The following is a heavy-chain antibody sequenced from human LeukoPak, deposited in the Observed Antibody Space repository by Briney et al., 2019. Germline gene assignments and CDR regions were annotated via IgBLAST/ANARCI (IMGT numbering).Heavy chain of an antibody. CDR3: ARGGLRHNWFDP. J-gene: IGHJ5*02. V-gene: IGHV4-34*01. CDR2: INHSGGT. CDR1: GFSFSNYE. Sequence: GSLRLSCAASGFSFSNYEMNWIRQPPGKGLEWIGEINHSGGTNYNPSLKSRVTISVDTSKNQFSLKLSSVTAADTAVYYCARGGLRHNWFDPWGQGTLVTVSS. D-gene: IGHD5-12*01.